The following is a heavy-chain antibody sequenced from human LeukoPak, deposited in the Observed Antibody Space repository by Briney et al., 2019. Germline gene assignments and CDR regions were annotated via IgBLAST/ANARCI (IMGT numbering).Heavy chain of an antibody. J-gene: IGHJ4*02. Sequence: GGSLRLSCAASGFTFSNYIMHWVRQAPGKGLECVAIISTDGSTTDYTDSMKGRFTISRDNSKSTLYLQMNSLRVDDTAIYYCARDGGSLTLSRTGSYFDSWGQGTLLTVSS. CDR1: GFTFSNYI. D-gene: IGHD3-16*01. CDR3: ARDGGSLTLSRTGSYFDS. V-gene: IGHV3-30-3*01. CDR2: ISTDGSTT.